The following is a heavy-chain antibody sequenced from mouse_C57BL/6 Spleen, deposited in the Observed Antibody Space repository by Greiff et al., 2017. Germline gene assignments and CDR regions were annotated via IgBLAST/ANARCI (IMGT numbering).Heavy chain of an antibody. CDR1: GYTFTSYW. V-gene: IGHV1-5*01. CDR3: TRSNYDYEEDAMDY. D-gene: IGHD2-4*01. CDR2: IYPGNSDT. Sequence: VQLQQSGTVLARPGASVKMSCKTSGYTFTSYWMHWVKQRPGQGLEWIGAIYPGNSDTSYNQKFKGKAKLTAVTSASTAYMALSSLTNEDSAVYYCTRSNYDYEEDAMDYWGQGTSVTVSS. J-gene: IGHJ4*01.